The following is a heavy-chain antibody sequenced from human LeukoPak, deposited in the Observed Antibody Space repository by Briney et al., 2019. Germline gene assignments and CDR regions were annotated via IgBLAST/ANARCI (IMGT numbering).Heavy chain of an antibody. D-gene: IGHD3-3*01. CDR1: GYTFTSYY. J-gene: IGHJ5*02. CDR3: ARGSLTYYDFWSAPSGWFDP. V-gene: IGHV1-46*01. Sequence: ASVKVSCKASGYTFTSYYMHWVRQAPGQGLEWMGIINPSGGSTSYAQKFQGRVTMTRDTSTSTVYMELSSLRSEVTAVYYCARGSLTYYDFWSAPSGWFDPWGQGTLVTVSS. CDR2: INPSGGST.